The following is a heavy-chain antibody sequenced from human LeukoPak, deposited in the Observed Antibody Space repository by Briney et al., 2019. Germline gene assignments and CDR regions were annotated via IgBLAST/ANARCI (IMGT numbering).Heavy chain of an antibody. CDR1: GYSISSGYY. J-gene: IGHJ3*02. D-gene: IGHD5-12*01. CDR3: PRPILNYSGWDAFDI. Sequence: SETLSLTCAVSGYSISSGYYWGWIRQPPGKGLEWIGSIYHSGSTYYNPSLKSRVTISVDTSKNQFSLKLSSVTAADTAVYYCPRPILNYSGWDAFDIWGQGTMVTVSS. CDR2: IYHSGST. V-gene: IGHV4-38-2*01.